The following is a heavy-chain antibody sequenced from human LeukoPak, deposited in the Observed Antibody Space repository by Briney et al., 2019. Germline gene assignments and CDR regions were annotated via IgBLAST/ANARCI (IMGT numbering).Heavy chain of an antibody. J-gene: IGHJ4*02. D-gene: IGHD3-9*01. CDR1: GFTFGSYW. V-gene: IGHV3-7*03. CDR2: IKQDGSEK. CDR3: ARDADILTGYYTGNFDY. Sequence: GGSLRLSCAASGFTFGSYWMSWVRQAPGKGLEWVANIKQDGSEKYYVDSVKGRFTISRDNAENSLYLQMNSLRAEDTAVYYCARDADILTGYYTGNFDYWGQGTLVTVSS.